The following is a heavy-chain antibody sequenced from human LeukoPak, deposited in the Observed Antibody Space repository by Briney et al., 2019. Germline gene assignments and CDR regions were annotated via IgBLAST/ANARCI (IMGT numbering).Heavy chain of an antibody. CDR1: GFTFDDYA. CDR2: INWNSDSI. CDR3: AINGGGDSGYGNFDY. Sequence: GGSLRLSCAVSGFTFDDYAMHWVRQVPGKGLEWVSGINWNSDSIGYADSVKGRFATSRDNAKNSLYLQMNSLRAEDTAFYYCAINGGGDSGYGNFDYWGQGTLVTVSS. J-gene: IGHJ4*02. D-gene: IGHD5-12*01. V-gene: IGHV3-9*01.